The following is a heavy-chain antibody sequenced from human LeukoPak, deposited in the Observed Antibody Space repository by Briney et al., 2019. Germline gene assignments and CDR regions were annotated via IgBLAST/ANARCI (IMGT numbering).Heavy chain of an antibody. J-gene: IGHJ6*03. CDR2: IYYSGST. V-gene: IGHV4-59*01. Sequence: SETLSFTCTVSGGSISYYYWSWIRQPPGKGLEWIGYIYYSGSTNYNPSLKSRVTISVDTSKNQFSLKLSSVTAADTAVYYCARERGNSYYYYYYMDVWGKGTTVTVSS. CDR3: ARERGNSYYYYYYMDV. CDR1: GGSISYYY. D-gene: IGHD4-23*01.